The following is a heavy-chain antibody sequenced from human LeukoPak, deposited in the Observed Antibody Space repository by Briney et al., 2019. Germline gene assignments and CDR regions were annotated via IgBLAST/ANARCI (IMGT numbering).Heavy chain of an antibody. D-gene: IGHD4-17*01. CDR2: IYTSGST. J-gene: IGHJ6*02. Sequence: PSETLSLTCTVSGGSISSYYWSWIRQPAGKGLEWIGRIYTSGSTNYNPSLKSRVTMSVDTSKSQFSLKLSSVTAADTAVYYCARGNYDYGDYYYYGMDVWGQGTTVTVSS. CDR1: GGSISSYY. V-gene: IGHV4-4*07. CDR3: ARGNYDYGDYYYYGMDV.